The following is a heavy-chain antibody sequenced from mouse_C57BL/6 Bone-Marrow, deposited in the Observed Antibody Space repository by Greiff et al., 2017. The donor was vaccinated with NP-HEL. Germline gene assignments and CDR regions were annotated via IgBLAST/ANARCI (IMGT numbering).Heavy chain of an antibody. Sequence: EVKVVESGGGLVKPGGSLKLSCAASGFTFSSYAMSWVRQTPEKRLEWVATISDGGSYTYYPDNVKGRFTISRDNAKNNLYLQRSHLKYEDSVMYYGASINYHTVFYYAMDYWGQGTSVTVAS. V-gene: IGHV5-4*03. CDR1: GFTFSSYA. J-gene: IGHJ4*01. D-gene: IGHD2-1*01. CDR3: ASINYHTVFYYAMDY. CDR2: ISDGGSYT.